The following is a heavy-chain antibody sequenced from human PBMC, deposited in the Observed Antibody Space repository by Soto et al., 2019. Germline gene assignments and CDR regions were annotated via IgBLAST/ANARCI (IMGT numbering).Heavy chain of an antibody. CDR2: ISSSGSTI. V-gene: IGHV3-11*01. CDR1: GLTFSDYY. J-gene: IGHJ3*02. CDR3: ARDGPNDAFDI. Sequence: GGSLRLSCAASGLTFSDYYMTWIRQAPGKGLEWVSYISSSGSTIYYADSVKGRFTISRDNAKNSMYLQMNSLRVEDTAVYYCARDGPNDAFDIWGQGTMVTVSS.